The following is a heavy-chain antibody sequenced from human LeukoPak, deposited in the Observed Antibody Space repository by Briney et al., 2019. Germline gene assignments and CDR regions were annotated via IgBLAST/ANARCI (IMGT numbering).Heavy chain of an antibody. CDR1: GFIFTSYS. V-gene: IGHV3-21*01. J-gene: IGHJ4*02. Sequence: GGSLRLSCAASGFIFTSYSMNWVRQAPGKGLEWVSSISSSSSYIYYADSVKGRFTISRDNAKNSLYLQMNSLRAEDTAVYYCARAALRYFDWLLKWGQGTLVTVSS. CDR3: ARAALRYFDWLLK. CDR2: ISSSSSYI. D-gene: IGHD3-9*01.